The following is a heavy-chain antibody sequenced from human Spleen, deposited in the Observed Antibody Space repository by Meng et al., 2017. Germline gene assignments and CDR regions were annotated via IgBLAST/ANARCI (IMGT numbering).Heavy chain of an antibody. CDR2: INHSGST. CDR1: GGSFSGYY. D-gene: IGHD6-13*01. CDR3: ARGRAKYSSSWYGRGFDP. V-gene: IGHV4-34*01. Sequence: SQILSLTCAVYGGSFSGYYWSWIRQPPGKGLEWIGEINHSGSTNYNPSLKSRVTISVDTSKNQFSLKLSSVTAADTAVYYCARGRAKYSSSWYGRGFDPWGQGTLVTVSS. J-gene: IGHJ5*02.